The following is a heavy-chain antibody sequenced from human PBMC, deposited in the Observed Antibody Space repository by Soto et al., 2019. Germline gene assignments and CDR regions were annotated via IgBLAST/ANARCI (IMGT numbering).Heavy chain of an antibody. J-gene: IGHJ4*02. CDR3: TCLHYDILTGSKWHYFDY. CDR1: GLTFSSYD. V-gene: IGHV3-15*01. Sequence: GGSLRLSCAASGLTFSSYDMNWVRQAPGKGLEWVGRIKSKTDGGTRDYAAPVKGRVTISSDDSKNTLYLQMNSLKTEDTAVYYCTCLHYDILTGSKWHYFDYWGQGTLVTVSS. D-gene: IGHD3-9*01. CDR2: IKSKTDGGTR.